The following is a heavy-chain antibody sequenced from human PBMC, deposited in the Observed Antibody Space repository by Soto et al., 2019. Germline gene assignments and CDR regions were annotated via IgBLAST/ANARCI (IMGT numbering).Heavy chain of an antibody. V-gene: IGHV2-5*02. J-gene: IGHJ5*02. CDR2: IYWDDDN. Sequence: ASGPNAGEPTQTLTLTCTFSGFSLSSSGVGVGWIRQPPGKALEWLALIYWDDDNRYSPSLKSRLTITKDTSKNQVVLTMTNMDPVDTAPYYSAHTYYHFWSGFTWFDPWAKGTLANVSS. CDR3: AHTYYHFWSGFTWFDP. D-gene: IGHD3-3*01. CDR1: GFSLSSSGVG.